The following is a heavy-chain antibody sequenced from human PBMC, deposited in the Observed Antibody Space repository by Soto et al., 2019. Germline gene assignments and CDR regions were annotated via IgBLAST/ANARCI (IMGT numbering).Heavy chain of an antibody. CDR1: GYTFTSYG. CDR2: ISAYNGNT. Sequence: ASVKVSCKASGYTFTSYGISWVRQAPGQGLEWMGWISAYNGNTNYAQKLQGRVTMTTDTSTSTAYMELRSLRSDDTAVYYCARELGLGSYYYYMDVWGKGTTVTVSS. V-gene: IGHV1-18*01. D-gene: IGHD3-16*01. J-gene: IGHJ6*03. CDR3: ARELGLGSYYYYMDV.